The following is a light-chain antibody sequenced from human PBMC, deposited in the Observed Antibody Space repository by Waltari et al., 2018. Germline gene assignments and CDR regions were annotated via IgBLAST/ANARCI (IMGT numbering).Light chain of an antibody. CDR1: NIGNKL. V-gene: IGLV3-21*02. Sequence: SYVLTQPPSVSVSPGPTASLSCYGNNIGNKLLHWYPQRPGQAPVLVVFDDSDRPSQIPERFSGSNSGTTATLYISRVEAADEADYHCQVWDSDSDHVVFGGGTRLTVL. CDR3: QVWDSDSDHVV. J-gene: IGLJ2*01. CDR2: DDS.